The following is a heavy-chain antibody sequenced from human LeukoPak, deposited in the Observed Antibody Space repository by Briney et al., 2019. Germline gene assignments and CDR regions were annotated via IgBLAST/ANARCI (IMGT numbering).Heavy chain of an antibody. CDR2: ISYDGSNK. D-gene: IGHD4-17*01. CDR3: ARDTGRRNWFDP. V-gene: IGHV3-30-3*01. CDR1: GFTFSSYA. Sequence: GGSLRLSCAASGFTFSSYAMHWVRQAPGKGLEWVAVISYDGSNKYYADSVKGRFTISGDNSKNTLYLQMNSLRAEDTAVYYCARDTGRRNWFDPWGQGTLVTVSS. J-gene: IGHJ5*02.